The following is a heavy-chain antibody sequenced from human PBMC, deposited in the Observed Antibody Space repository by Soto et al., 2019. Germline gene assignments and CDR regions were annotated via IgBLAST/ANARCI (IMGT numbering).Heavy chain of an antibody. CDR1: EFTFSSHL. CDR2: ISNDGDYK. D-gene: IGHD1-26*01. Sequence: VQLVESVGGVVQPGRSLRLSCVASEFTFSSHLMHWVRQAPGKGLEWVAFISNDGDYKNYADSVKGRFTISRDNSKDTVYLEIHSLRPEDTALYHCARDEAFSAPYYLDYWGQGTLVIVS. CDR3: ARDEAFSAPYYLDY. V-gene: IGHV3-30*03. J-gene: IGHJ4*02.